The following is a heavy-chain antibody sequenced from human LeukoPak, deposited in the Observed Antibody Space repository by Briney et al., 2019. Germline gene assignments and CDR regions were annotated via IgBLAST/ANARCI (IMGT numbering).Heavy chain of an antibody. CDR3: VKVSSTVGATYFDY. CDR2: ISSNGGST. V-gene: IGHV3-64D*06. Sequence: GGSLRLSCSASGFTFSSYAMHWVRQAPGKGLEYISGISSNGGSTYHADSVKGRFTISRDNSKNTLYLQMGSLRTEDTAVYYCVKVSSTVGATYFDYWGQGTLVTVSS. CDR1: GFTFSSYA. J-gene: IGHJ4*02. D-gene: IGHD1-26*01.